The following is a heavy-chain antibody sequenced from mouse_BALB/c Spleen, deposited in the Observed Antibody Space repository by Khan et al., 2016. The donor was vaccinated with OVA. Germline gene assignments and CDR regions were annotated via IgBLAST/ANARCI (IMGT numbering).Heavy chain of an antibody. V-gene: IGHV3-6*02. CDR1: GYLITSGCY. Sequence: EVQLQESGPGLVKPSQSLSLTCSVTGYLITSGCYWNWIRQFPGKKLEWMGHISYDGNKNYTPSPKNRISITRDTSKKQFFLRLNSVTTEDTATYYCARDEGYYYGDYFDYWGQGTTLTVSS. CDR3: ARDEGYYYGDYFDY. CDR2: ISYDGNK. J-gene: IGHJ2*01. D-gene: IGHD1-1*01.